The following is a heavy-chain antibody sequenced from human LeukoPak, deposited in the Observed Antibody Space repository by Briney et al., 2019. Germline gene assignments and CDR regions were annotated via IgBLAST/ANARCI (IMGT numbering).Heavy chain of an antibody. CDR2: IRSKANSYAT. CDR1: GFTFSGSA. V-gene: IGHV3-73*01. Sequence: GGSLRLSCAASGFTFSGSAMHWVRQAPGKGLEWVCRIRSKANSYATAYAASVKCRFTISRDDSKNTAYLQMNSLKTEDTSVYYCTRHGYSGYDVDYWGQGTLVTVSS. CDR3: TRHGYSGYDVDY. D-gene: IGHD5-12*01. J-gene: IGHJ4*02.